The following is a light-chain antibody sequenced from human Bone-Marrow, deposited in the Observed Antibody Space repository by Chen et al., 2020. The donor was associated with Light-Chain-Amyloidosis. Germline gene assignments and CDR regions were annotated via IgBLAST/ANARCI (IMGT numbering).Light chain of an antibody. Sequence: SYELTLPPSVSVSPGQTARITCSGDDLPTEYAYWYQQKPGQAPVLVIHRDTERPSGISERFSGSSSGTTATLTISGVQAEDEADYHCQSADSSGTYEVIFGGGTKLTVL. CDR2: RDT. J-gene: IGLJ2*01. CDR1: DLPTEY. CDR3: QSADSSGTYEVI. V-gene: IGLV3-25*03.